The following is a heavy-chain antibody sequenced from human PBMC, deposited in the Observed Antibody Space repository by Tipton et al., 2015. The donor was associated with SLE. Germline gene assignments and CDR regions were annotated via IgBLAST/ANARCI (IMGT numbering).Heavy chain of an antibody. V-gene: IGHV4-34*01. CDR2: IDHSGVT. CDR1: GRSFIGSY. J-gene: IGHJ2*01. CDR3: TRAEFSSNWYMYWHFDL. Sequence: ILSLTCAVYGRSFIGSYWTWIRQPPGKGLEWIGDIDHSGVTHYNPSLKSRVTISRDTSGNQFSLNLSSVTASDTAVYFCTRAEFSSNWYMYWHFDLWGRGTLVTVSS. D-gene: IGHD6-13*01.